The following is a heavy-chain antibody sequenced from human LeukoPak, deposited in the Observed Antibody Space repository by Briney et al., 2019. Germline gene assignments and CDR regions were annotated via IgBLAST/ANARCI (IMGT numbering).Heavy chain of an antibody. CDR1: GFPFSSHW. J-gene: IGHJ4*02. Sequence: GGSLRLSCAASGFPFSSHWLSWFRQSPGKGLEWVAHINQDGREKYYVDSVKGRFTISRDNARNSQYLQMNSLRAEDTAVYYCASGGGWVFNNWGQGTLVTVSS. D-gene: IGHD6-19*01. V-gene: IGHV3-7*01. CDR3: ASGGGWVFNN. CDR2: INQDGREK.